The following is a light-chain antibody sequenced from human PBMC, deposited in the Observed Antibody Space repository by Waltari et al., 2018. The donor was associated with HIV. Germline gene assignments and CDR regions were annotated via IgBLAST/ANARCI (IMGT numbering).Light chain of an antibody. V-gene: IGKV1-13*02. CDR1: QDISSA. CDR3: QQFNSYPRT. J-gene: IGKJ1*01. CDR2: DAS. Sequence: AIQLTQSPSSLSASVGDRVTIACRASQDISSALAWYQQKPGKTPKLLIYDASDLSSGVPSRFSGSGSGTDFTLTISSLQPEDIATYHCQQFNSYPRTFGQGTKVEIK.